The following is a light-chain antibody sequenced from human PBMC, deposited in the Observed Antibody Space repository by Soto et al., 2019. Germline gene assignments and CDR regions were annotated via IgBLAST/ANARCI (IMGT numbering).Light chain of an antibody. J-gene: IGKJ5*01. CDR2: GVS. CDR3: QQYSHLIT. CDR1: QSVSSNY. Sequence: EVVLTQSPGTLSLSAGERATLSCRASQSVSSNYFAWYQQKPGQAPRLLIYGVSSRATGIPDRFSGSGSGTDFTLTISSLQAEDVAVYYCQQYSHLITFGQGTRLEIK. V-gene: IGKV3-20*01.